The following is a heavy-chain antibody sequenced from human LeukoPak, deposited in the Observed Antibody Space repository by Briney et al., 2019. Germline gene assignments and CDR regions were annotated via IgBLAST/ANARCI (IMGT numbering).Heavy chain of an antibody. D-gene: IGHD4-23*01. CDR1: GFTFISYG. J-gene: IGHJ4*02. Sequence: GGSLRLSCAASGFTFISYGMHWVRQAPGKGLEWVAVISHDGSNKYYADSVKGRFTISRDNSKNTLYLQMNSLRAEDTAMYYCATDYGGNPGPDWGQGTLVTVSS. CDR2: ISHDGSNK. V-gene: IGHV3-30*03. CDR3: ATDYGGNPGPD.